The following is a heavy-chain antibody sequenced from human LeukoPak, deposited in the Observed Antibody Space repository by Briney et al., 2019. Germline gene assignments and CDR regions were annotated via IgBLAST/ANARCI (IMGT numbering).Heavy chain of an antibody. CDR3: ARGPGSSGGAYVGDY. D-gene: IGHD3-22*01. CDR2: IDGGGTST. J-gene: IGHJ4*01. CDR1: GFTFSNHW. Sequence: GGSLRLSCAASGFTFSNHWMHWVRQVPGRGLVWVSRIDGGGTSTSYADSVKGRFSISGDNAKSILYLQMNSLRAEDTAVYYCARGPGSSGGAYVGDYWGHGTLVTVSS. V-gene: IGHV3-74*01.